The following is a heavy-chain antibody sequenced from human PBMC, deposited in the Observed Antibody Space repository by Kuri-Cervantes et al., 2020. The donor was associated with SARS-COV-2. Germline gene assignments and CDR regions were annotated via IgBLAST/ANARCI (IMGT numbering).Heavy chain of an antibody. CDR2: ISYSGNT. CDR3: ARESTYTSDI. J-gene: IGHJ3*02. D-gene: IGHD2-2*02. CDR1: GGSISSYY. V-gene: IGHV4-59*01. Sequence: SETLSLTCTVSGGSISSYYWSWIRQPPGKGLEWIGYISYSGNTNYNPSPKSRVTISVDTSKNQFSLRPSSVTAADTAVYYCARESTYTSDIWGQGTLVTVSS.